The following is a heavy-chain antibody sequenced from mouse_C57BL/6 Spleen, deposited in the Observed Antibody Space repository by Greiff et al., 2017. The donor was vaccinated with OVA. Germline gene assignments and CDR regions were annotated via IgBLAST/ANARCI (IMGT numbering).Heavy chain of an antibody. J-gene: IGHJ1*03. D-gene: IGHD1-1*02. CDR3: ARHGLWYFDV. Sequence: VQLQQSGPELVKPGASVKISCKASGYAFSSSWMNWVKQRPGKGLEWIGRIYPGDGDTNYNGKFKGKATLTADKSSSTAYMQLSSLTSEDSAVYFCARHGLWYFDVWGTGTTVTVSS. CDR1: GYAFSSSW. CDR2: IYPGDGDT. V-gene: IGHV1-82*01.